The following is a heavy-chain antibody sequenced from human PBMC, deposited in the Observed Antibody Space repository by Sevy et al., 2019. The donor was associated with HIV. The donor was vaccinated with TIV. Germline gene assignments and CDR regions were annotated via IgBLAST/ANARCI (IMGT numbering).Heavy chain of an antibody. CDR3: ARDRDDGYCTNGVCFNFDN. V-gene: IGHV3-9*01. J-gene: IGHJ4*01. D-gene: IGHD2-8*01. CDR2: ISWNSASI. Sequence: GGSLRLSCAASGFTCDDYAMNWVRQTPGKGLEWVSGISWNSASIDYADSVKGRFTISRDNAKNSLYLQMKSLRADDTALYYSARDRDDGYCTNGVCFNFDNWGQGTLVTVSS. CDR1: GFTCDDYA.